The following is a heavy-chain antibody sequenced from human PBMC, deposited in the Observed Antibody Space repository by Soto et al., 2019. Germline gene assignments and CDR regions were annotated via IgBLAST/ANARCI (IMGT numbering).Heavy chain of an antibody. CDR2: ISGSSSYI. CDR1: GFTFSSYS. CDR3: ARDQPGYSYGYGLGD. V-gene: IGHV3-21*01. Sequence: EVQLVESGGGLVKPGGSLRLSCAASGFTFSSYSMNWVRQAPGKGLEWVSSISGSSSYIYYADSVKGRFTISRDNAKNSLYLQRDSLRAEDRAVYYCARDQPGYSYGYGLGDWGQGTLVTVSS. D-gene: IGHD5-18*01. J-gene: IGHJ4*02.